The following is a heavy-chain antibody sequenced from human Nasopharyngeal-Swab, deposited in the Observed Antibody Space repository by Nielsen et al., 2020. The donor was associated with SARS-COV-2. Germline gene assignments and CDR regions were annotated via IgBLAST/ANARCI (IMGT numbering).Heavy chain of an antibody. CDR2: IYTSGST. CDR3: ARDNCSGGSCYSGYYYYMDV. Sequence: SETLSLTCTVSGGSISSGSYYWSWIRQPAGKGLEWIGRIYTSGSTNYNPSLKSRVTISVDTSKNQFSLKLSSVTAADTAVYYCARDNCSGGSCYSGYYYYMDVWGKGTTVTASS. V-gene: IGHV4-61*02. D-gene: IGHD2-15*01. CDR1: GGSISSGSYY. J-gene: IGHJ6*03.